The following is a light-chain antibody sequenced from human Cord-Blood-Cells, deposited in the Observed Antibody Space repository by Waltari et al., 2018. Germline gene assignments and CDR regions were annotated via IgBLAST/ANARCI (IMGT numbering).Light chain of an antibody. CDR2: AAS. Sequence: DIQMTQSPSSLSASVGDRVTITCQASQSISSYLNWYQQKPGKAPKILIYAASTLETGVPSRFSGSGSGTDFTFTISTLQPEDIATYYCQQNDNFPITFGGGTRVEIK. CDR3: QQNDNFPIT. V-gene: IGKV1-33*01. J-gene: IGKJ4*01. CDR1: QSISSY.